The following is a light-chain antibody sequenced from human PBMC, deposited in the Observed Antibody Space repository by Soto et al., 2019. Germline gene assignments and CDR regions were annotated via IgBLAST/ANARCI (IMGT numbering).Light chain of an antibody. CDR1: QSVSSN. CDR2: GAS. Sequence: EIVMTQSPATLSVSPGERATLSCRANQSVSSNLAWYQQKPGQAPRLLIYGASTRASGIPARFSGSGSGTEFTLTISSLQSEDFAVYCCQQYNDWPWTFGQGTKVEIK. CDR3: QQYNDWPWT. J-gene: IGKJ1*01. V-gene: IGKV3-15*01.